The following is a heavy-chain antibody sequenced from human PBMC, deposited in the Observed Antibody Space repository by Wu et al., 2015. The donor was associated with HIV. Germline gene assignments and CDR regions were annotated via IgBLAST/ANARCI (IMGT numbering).Heavy chain of an antibody. Sequence: QVQLVQSGAEVRKPGASVKVSCKASGYTFTSYDINWVRQATGQGLEWMGWMNPNSGNTDYAQKFQGRVTITRNTSISTAYMELRSLKSEDTAVYYCARRIAAATGDYYYYYMDVVGQRDHGHRLL. J-gene: IGHJ6*03. V-gene: IGHV1-8*03. CDR1: GYTFTSYD. D-gene: IGHD6-13*01. CDR3: ARRIAAATGDYYYYYMDV. CDR2: MNPNSGNT.